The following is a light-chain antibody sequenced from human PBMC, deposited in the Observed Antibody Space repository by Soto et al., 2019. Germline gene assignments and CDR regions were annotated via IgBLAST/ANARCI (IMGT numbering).Light chain of an antibody. Sequence: DVQMTQSPSTLSASVGGRVTITCRASQSIINWLAWYQQKPGKAPKLLIYAASTLQSGVPSRFSGSGSGTEFTLTISSLQPDDFATYYCQQYNSYSYTFGQGTRLEIK. V-gene: IGKV1-5*01. J-gene: IGKJ5*01. CDR2: AAS. CDR1: QSIINW. CDR3: QQYNSYSYT.